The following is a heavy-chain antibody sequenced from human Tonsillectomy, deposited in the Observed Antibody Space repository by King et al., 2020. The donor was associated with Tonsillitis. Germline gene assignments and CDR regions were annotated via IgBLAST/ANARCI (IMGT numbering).Heavy chain of an antibody. CDR3: ARDQGGASRGPNSSGWYY. V-gene: IGHV1-2*02. D-gene: IGHD6-19*01. CDR2: INPNSGGT. CDR1: GYTFTGYY. J-gene: IGHJ4*02. Sequence: VQLVESGAEVKKPGASVKVSCKASGYTFTGYYMHWVRQAPGQGLEWMGWINPNSGGTNYAQKFQGRVTMTRDTSISTAYMELSRLRSDDTAVYYWARDQGGASRGPNSSGWYYWGQGTLVTVSS.